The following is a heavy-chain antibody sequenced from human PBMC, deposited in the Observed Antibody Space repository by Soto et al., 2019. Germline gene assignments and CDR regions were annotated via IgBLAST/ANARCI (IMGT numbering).Heavy chain of an antibody. J-gene: IGHJ4*02. CDR3: ARDYDRSGDY. CDR1: GGSISTSSYY. D-gene: IGHD3-22*01. Sequence: QLQLQESGPGLVKPSETLSLTCTVSGGSISTSSYYWGWIRQPPGKGLEWIGSIYYSGSTYYNPSLRSRVTISVDTSKNQFSLKLSSVTAADTAVYYCARDYDRSGDYWGQGTLVTVSS. V-gene: IGHV4-39*01. CDR2: IYYSGST.